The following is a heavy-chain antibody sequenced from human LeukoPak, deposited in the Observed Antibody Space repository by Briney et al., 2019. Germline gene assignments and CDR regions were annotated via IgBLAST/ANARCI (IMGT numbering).Heavy chain of an antibody. Sequence: SETLSLTCTVSGDSISSSYWSWIRQPPGKGLEWIGYIYTSGGTNYIPSLKGRVTISIDTSKNQFSLKLSSVTAADSAVYYCARLTRLSTSPDRYYLDYWGQGTLVTVSS. J-gene: IGHJ4*02. V-gene: IGHV4-4*09. D-gene: IGHD6-6*01. CDR1: GDSISSSY. CDR2: IYTSGGT. CDR3: ARLTRLSTSPDRYYLDY.